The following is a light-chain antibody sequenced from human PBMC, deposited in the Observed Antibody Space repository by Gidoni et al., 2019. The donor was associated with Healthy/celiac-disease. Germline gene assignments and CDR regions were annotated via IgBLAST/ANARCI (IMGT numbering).Light chain of an antibody. CDR1: QSVSSN. V-gene: IGKV3-15*01. CDR2: GAS. J-gene: IGKJ1*01. CDR3: QQYNNWPPP. Sequence: ELVMTQSPATLSVSPGERATLSCRASQSVSSNLAWYQQKPGQAPRPLIYGASTSATGIPARFSGSGSGTEFTLTISSLQSEDFAVYYCQQYNNWPPPFGQGTKVEIK.